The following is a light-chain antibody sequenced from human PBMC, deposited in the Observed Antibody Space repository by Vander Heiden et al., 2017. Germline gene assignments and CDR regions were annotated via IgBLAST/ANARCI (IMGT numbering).Light chain of an antibody. CDR1: NAGSTR. J-gene: IGLJ3*02. CDR3: QLWDASTDQVV. V-gene: IGLV3-21*02. CDR2: DDG. Sequence: SSVLTHPLAVSVAPGQTATNPCGGDNAGSTRVHWYQQEPGQAPLMVVYDDGNRSLGIVERFSGSKSGDTATLTIIRAETDDEADYYCQLWDASTDQVVFGGGTKLTVL.